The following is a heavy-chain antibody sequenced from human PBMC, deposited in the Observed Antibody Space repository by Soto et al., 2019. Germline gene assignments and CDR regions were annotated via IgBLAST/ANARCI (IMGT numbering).Heavy chain of an antibody. CDR3: ARGAYSGSYWGGDFDY. CDR2: IIPIFGTA. V-gene: IGHV1-69*01. J-gene: IGHJ4*02. Sequence: QVQLVQSGAEVKKPGSSVKVSCKASGGTFSSYAISWVRQAPGQGLEWMGGIIPIFGTANYAQKFQGRVTITADESTSTAYMELSSLKSEDTAVYYCARGAYSGSYWGGDFDYWGQGTLVTVSS. CDR1: GGTFSSYA. D-gene: IGHD1-26*01.